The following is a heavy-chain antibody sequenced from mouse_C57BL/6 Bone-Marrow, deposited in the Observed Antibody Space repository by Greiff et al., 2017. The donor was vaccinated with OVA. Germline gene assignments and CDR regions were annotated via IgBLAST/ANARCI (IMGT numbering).Heavy chain of an antibody. D-gene: IGHD2-10*01. V-gene: IGHV1-42*01. CDR2: INPSTGGT. Sequence: VQLQQSGPELVKPGASVKISCKASGYSFTGYYMNWVKQSPEKSLEWIGEINPSTGGTTYNQKFKAKATLTVDKSSSTAYMQLKSLTSEDSAVYYCARWPSYYGNPAWFAYWGQGTLVTVSA. CDR1: GYSFTGYY. J-gene: IGHJ3*01. CDR3: ARWPSYYGNPAWFAY.